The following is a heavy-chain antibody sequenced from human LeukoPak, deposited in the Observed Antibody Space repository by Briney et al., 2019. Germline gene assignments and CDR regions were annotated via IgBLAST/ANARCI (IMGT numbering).Heavy chain of an antibody. V-gene: IGHV4-4*07. Sequence: SETLSLTCTVSGVSISGYYGSWIRQPAGKGLEWIGRIHSSGSTNYNPSLKSRVTMSVDTSKNQVSLKLSSVTAADTAVYYCARGPYSSAWFIFDPWGQGTLVTVSS. CDR1: GVSISGYY. CDR3: ARGPYSSAWFIFDP. J-gene: IGHJ5*02. D-gene: IGHD6-19*01. CDR2: IHSSGST.